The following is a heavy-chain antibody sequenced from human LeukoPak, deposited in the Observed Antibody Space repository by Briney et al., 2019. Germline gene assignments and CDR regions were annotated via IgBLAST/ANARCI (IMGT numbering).Heavy chain of an antibody. CDR3: ARHRPRIAFLDY. CDR2: IYHSGST. CDR1: GYSISSGYY. J-gene: IGHJ4*02. D-gene: IGHD2-15*01. Sequence: SETLSLTCTVSGYSISSGYYWGWIRQPPGKGLEWIGSIYHSGSTYYNPSLKSRVTMSVDTSKNQFSLKLSSVTAADTAVYYCARHRPRIAFLDYWGQGTLVTVSS. V-gene: IGHV4-38-2*02.